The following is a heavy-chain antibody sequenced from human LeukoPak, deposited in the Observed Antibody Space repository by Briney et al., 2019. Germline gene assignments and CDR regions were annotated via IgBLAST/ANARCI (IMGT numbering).Heavy chain of an antibody. J-gene: IGHJ4*02. CDR1: GGTFSSYA. Sequence: ASVKVSCKASGGTFSSYAISWVRQAPGQGLEWMGGIIPIFGTANYAQKFQGRITITTDESTSTAYMELSSLRSEDTAVYYCARASYSGSYSADYWGQGTLVTVSS. V-gene: IGHV1-69*05. D-gene: IGHD1-26*01. CDR3: ARASYSGSYSADY. CDR2: IIPIFGTA.